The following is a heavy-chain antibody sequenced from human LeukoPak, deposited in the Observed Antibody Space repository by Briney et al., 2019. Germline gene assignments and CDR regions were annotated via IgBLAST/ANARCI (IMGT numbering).Heavy chain of an antibody. V-gene: IGHV3-53*01. CDR1: GFTFSNAW. J-gene: IGHJ4*02. CDR3: AKVDYWSPENYFDS. D-gene: IGHD1-1*01. Sequence: GGSLRLSCAASGFTFSNAWMTWVRQTPGKGLESVSVITDDEDTYYADSVKGRFTISRDNSQNTVFLQMNSLRVEDTAVYYCAKVDYWSPENYFDSWGQGTLVTVSS. CDR2: ITDDEDT.